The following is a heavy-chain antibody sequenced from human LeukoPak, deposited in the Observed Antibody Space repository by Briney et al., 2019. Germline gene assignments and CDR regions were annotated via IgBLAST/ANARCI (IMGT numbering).Heavy chain of an antibody. J-gene: IGHJ6*03. D-gene: IGHD2/OR15-2a*01. Sequence: GGSLRLSCAASGFTFTRYGMHWVRQAPGKGLEWVAFVWYDGSEKYYADSVKVRFTISRDDSRNTVFLQLDRLTAEDTAVYYCAKGSFYCTSSTCPQYYYYMDVWGTGTTVTVSS. CDR3: AKGSFYCTSSTCPQYYYYMDV. V-gene: IGHV3-30*02. CDR1: GFTFTRYG. CDR2: VWYDGSEK.